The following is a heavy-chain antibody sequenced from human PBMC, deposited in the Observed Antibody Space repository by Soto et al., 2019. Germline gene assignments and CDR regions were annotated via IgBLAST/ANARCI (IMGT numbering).Heavy chain of an antibody. Sequence: QVQLQQWDAGLLKPSETLSLTCGVSGGSFRGYSWNWIRQSPEKGLEWIGEINYRGITSYNPSLRSRVTISLDTSTNRFSLTLTSVTAADTAIYYCARAPMDDYGNYYDGMDVWGQGTTITVS. CDR2: INYRGIT. CDR3: ARAPMDDYGNYYDGMDV. CDR1: GGSFRGYS. J-gene: IGHJ6*02. V-gene: IGHV4-34*01. D-gene: IGHD4-17*01.